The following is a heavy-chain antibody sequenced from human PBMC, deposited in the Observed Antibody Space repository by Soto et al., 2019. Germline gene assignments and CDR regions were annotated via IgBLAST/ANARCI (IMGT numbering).Heavy chain of an antibody. CDR2: IYYSGRT. J-gene: IGHJ3*02. D-gene: IGHD3-3*01. CDR1: GGSISSGGYY. CDR3: ASTIFGVVKGPLDAFDI. V-gene: IGHV4-31*02. Sequence: LSLTCTVSGGSISSGGYYWSWIRQHPGKGLECIGYIYYSGRTYYNPSLKSRVTMSVDTSKNQFSLKLSSVTAADTAVFYCASTIFGVVKGPLDAFDIWGQGTMVTVSS.